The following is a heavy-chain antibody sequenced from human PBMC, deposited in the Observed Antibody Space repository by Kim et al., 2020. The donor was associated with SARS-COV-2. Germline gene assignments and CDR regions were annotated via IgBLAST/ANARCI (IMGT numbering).Heavy chain of an antibody. J-gene: IGHJ5*02. Sequence: ASVKVSCKASGYTFTGYYMHWVRQAPGQGLEWMGRINPNSGGTNYAQKFQGRVTMTRDTSISTAYMELSRLRSDDTAVYYCARVRDPADEWNQGWWFDPWGQGTLVTVSS. CDR3: ARVRDPADEWNQGWWFDP. CDR1: GYTFTGYY. V-gene: IGHV1-2*06. CDR2: INPNSGGT. D-gene: IGHD3-10*01.